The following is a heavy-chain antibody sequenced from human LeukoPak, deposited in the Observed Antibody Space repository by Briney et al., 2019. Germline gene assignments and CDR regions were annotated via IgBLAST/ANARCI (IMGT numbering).Heavy chain of an antibody. V-gene: IGHV4-59*01. Sequence: SETLSLTCTVSGGSISSYYWSWIRQPPGKGLEWIGYIYYSGSTNYNPSLRSRVTISVDTSKNQFSLKLSSVTAADTAVYYCARRATWFDPWGQGTLVTVSS. J-gene: IGHJ5*02. CDR3: ARRATWFDP. CDR2: IYYSGST. CDR1: GGSISSYY.